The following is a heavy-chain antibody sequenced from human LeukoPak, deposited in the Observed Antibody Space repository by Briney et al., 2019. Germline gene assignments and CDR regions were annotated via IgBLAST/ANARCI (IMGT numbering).Heavy chain of an antibody. D-gene: IGHD5-12*01. Sequence: GGSLRLSCAASGFTFSTYWMHWVRQAPGKGLVWVSHIKIDGSTTYADSVKGRFTISRDNAKNTLYLQMNSLRAEDTAVYYCARTAYSDYSLGFWGQGTLVTVSS. CDR2: IKIDGST. V-gene: IGHV3-74*01. CDR3: ARTAYSDYSLGF. J-gene: IGHJ4*02. CDR1: GFTFSTYW.